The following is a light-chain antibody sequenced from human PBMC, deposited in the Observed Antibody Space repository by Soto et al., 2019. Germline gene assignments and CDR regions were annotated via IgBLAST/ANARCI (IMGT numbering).Light chain of an antibody. J-gene: IGLJ2*01. Sequence: QSALTQPPSASGSPGQSITISCTGSSSDVGGYSYVSWYQQHPGKAPKLMIYEVNKRPSGVPDRFSGSKSGNTASLTVSGLQAEDEADYYCSSYAGSSVVFGGGTKLTVL. V-gene: IGLV2-8*01. CDR3: SSYAGSSVV. CDR1: SSDVGGYSY. CDR2: EVN.